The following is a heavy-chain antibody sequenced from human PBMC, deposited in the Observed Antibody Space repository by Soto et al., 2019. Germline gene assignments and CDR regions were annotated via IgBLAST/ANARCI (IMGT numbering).Heavy chain of an antibody. Sequence: GGSLGLSCAASEFTFTGYAMHWVRQAPGKGLEWVAVISYDGTSHCYAGSVKGRFTISRDNARNTLYLQMNSLRAEDTAVYFCAGCTSCQYYYCFHGLVVWGQGTTVTVFS. D-gene: IGHD2-2*01. CDR1: EFTFTGYA. CDR3: AGCTSCQYYYCFHGLVV. J-gene: IGHJ6*02. V-gene: IGHV3-30*04. CDR2: ISYDGTSH.